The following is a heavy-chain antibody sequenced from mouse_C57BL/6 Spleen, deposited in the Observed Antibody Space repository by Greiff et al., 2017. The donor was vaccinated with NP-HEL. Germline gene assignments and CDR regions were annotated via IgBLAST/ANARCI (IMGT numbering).Heavy chain of an antibody. CDR1: GFNIKDDY. Sequence: VQLQQSGAELVRPGASVKLSCTASGFNIKDDYMHWVKQRPEQGLEWIGWIDPENGDTEYASKFQGKATITADTSSNTAYLQLSSLTSEDTAVYYCTGRFAMDYWGQGTSVTVSS. CDR3: TGRFAMDY. CDR2: IDPENGDT. J-gene: IGHJ4*01. V-gene: IGHV14-4*01.